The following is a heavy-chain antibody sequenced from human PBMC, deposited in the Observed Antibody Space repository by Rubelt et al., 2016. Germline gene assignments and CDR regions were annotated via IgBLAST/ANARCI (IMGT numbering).Heavy chain of an antibody. D-gene: IGHD3-16*02. Sequence: EVQLVESGGGLVQPGGSLRLSCVASAFTFSNYWMHWVRQAPGKGLVCVSRIQSNGCNPNSADSVKGRFTISRDNSKNMLFLKMNSLEVEETALYYCANYRQSGIGRDIWGQGTMVTVSS. J-gene: IGHJ3*02. V-gene: IGHV3-74*01. CDR2: IQSNGCNP. CDR3: ANYRQSGIGRDI. CDR1: AFTFSNYW.